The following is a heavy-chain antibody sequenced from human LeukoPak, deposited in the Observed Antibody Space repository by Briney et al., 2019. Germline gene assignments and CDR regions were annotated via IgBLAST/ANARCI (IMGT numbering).Heavy chain of an antibody. CDR2: ISYDGSNE. J-gene: IGHJ4*02. V-gene: IGHV3-30*18. CDR3: AKDSAGYFDY. Sequence: GGSLRLSCAASGFTFSSYGMHWVRQAPGKGLEWVAVISYDGSNEYYADSVKGRFTVSRDNSKNTLYLQMNSLRAEDTAVYYCAKDSAGYFDYWGQGTLVTVSS. CDR1: GFTFSSYG.